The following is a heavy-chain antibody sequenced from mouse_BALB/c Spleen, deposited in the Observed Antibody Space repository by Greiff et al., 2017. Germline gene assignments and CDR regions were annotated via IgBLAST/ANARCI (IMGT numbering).Heavy chain of an antibody. CDR1: GFTFSSFG. V-gene: IGHV5-17*02. D-gene: IGHD1-1*01. CDR2: ISSGSSTI. Sequence: EVQLVESGGGLVQPGGSRKLSCAASGFTFSSFGMHWVRQAPEKGLEWVAYISSGSSTIYYADTVKGRFTISRDNPKNTLFLQMTSLRSEDTAMYYCARENYYGSPDYWGQGTTLTVSS. J-gene: IGHJ2*01. CDR3: ARENYYGSPDY.